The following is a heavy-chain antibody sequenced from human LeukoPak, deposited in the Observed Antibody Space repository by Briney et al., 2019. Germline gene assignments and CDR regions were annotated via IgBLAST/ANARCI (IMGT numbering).Heavy chain of an antibody. Sequence: SETLSLTCTVSGGSISSGAYYWTWIRQPPGKGLEWIGYIFYSGNTYYNPSLKSRVTISVDTSKNQFSLKLSSVTAADTAVYYCARAMYSYAFYFDYWGQGSLVTVSS. J-gene: IGHJ4*02. D-gene: IGHD5-18*01. CDR3: ARAMYSYAFYFDY. V-gene: IGHV4-30-4*01. CDR2: IFYSGNT. CDR1: GGSISSGAYY.